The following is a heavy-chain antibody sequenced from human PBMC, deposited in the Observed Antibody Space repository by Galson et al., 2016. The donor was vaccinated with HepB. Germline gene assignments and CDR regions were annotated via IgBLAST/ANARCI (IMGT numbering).Heavy chain of an antibody. CDR2: IFHTGVM. Sequence: SETLSPTCAVSGASVSNSNWWSWVRQRPGKGLEWIGEIFHTGVMNYNPSLKSRVTKSVDLSENQLSLELSSVTAADTAMYYCARGGTYYIGYWGQGALVTVSS. D-gene: IGHD1-26*01. J-gene: IGHJ4*02. CDR1: GASVSNSNW. V-gene: IGHV4-4*02. CDR3: ARGGTYYIGY.